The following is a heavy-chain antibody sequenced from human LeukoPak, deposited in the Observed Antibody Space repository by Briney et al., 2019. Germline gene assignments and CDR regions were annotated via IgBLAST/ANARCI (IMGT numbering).Heavy chain of an antibody. J-gene: IGHJ6*03. V-gene: IGHV1-18*01. CDR1: GYTFTSYG. CDR3: ARVPTTATVTTYYYYYMDV. D-gene: IGHD4-11*01. CDR2: ISAYNGNT. Sequence: ASVKVSCKASGYTFTSYGISWVRQAPGQGLEWMGWISAYNGNTNYAQKLQGRVTMTTDTSTSTAYMELRSLRSDDKAVYYCARVPTTATVTTYYYYYMDVWGKGTTVTVSS.